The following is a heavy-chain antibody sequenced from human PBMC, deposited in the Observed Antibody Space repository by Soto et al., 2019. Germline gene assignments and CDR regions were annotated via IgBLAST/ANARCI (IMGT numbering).Heavy chain of an antibody. CDR3: AKDLHDAFDI. V-gene: IGHV3-30*18. CDR1: GFTFSSYG. CDR2: ISYDGSNK. J-gene: IGHJ3*02. Sequence: QVQLVESGGGVVQPGRSLRLSCAASGFTFSSYGMHWVRQAPGKGLEWVAVISYDGSNKYYADSVKGRFTISRDNSKNTLYLQMNSLRAEDTDVYYCAKDLHDAFDIWGQGTMVTVSS.